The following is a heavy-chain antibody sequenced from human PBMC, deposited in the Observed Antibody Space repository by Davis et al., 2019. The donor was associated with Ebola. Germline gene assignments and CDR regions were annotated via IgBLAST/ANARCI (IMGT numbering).Heavy chain of an antibody. J-gene: IGHJ6*02. V-gene: IGHV1-69*04. CDR1: GGTFSSYA. CDR3: ARGTGAALYGRNYYYGMDV. Sequence: AASVKVSCKASGGTFSSYAISWVRQAPGQGLEWMGRIIPILGIANYAQKFQGRVTITADKSTSTAYMELSSLRSEDTAVYYCARGTGAALYGRNYYYGMDVWGQGTTVTVSS. D-gene: IGHD1-26*01. CDR2: IIPILGIA.